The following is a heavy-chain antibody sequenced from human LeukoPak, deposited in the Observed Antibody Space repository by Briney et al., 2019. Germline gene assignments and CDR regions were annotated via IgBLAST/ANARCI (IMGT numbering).Heavy chain of an antibody. V-gene: IGHV3-30*04. Sequence: PGGSLRLSCAASGFTFSSYAMHSVRQAPGKGLEWVAVISYDGSNKYYADSVKGRFTISRDNSKNTLYLQMNSLRAEDTAVYYCARGLNRGVHRYYYYGMDVWGQGTTVTVSS. CDR3: ARGLNRGVHRYYYYGMDV. CDR2: ISYDGSNK. J-gene: IGHJ6*02. CDR1: GFTFSSYA. D-gene: IGHD2/OR15-2a*01.